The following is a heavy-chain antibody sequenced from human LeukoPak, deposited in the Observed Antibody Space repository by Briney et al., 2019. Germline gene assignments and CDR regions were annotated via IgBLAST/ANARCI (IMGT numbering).Heavy chain of an antibody. CDR3: ASTGIAVAGRLDY. Sequence: MSSETLSLTCAVYGGSFSGYYWSWIRQPPGKGLEWIGEINHSGSTNYNPSLKSRVTISVDTSKNQFSLKLSSVTAADTAVYYCASTGIAVAGRLDYWGQGALVTVSS. D-gene: IGHD6-19*01. CDR2: INHSGST. J-gene: IGHJ4*02. CDR1: GGSFSGYY. V-gene: IGHV4-34*01.